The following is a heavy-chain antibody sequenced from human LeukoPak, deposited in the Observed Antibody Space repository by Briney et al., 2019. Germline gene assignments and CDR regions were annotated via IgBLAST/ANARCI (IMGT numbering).Heavy chain of an antibody. D-gene: IGHD2-15*01. Sequence: PGGSLRLSCAASGFTFSSYEMNWVRQAPGKGLEWVSSISRSGSTKYYADSVKGRFTISRDNAKNSLFLQMNSLRAEDTAVDYCARVLRYCSGGNCYSGGLGYMDVWGKGTTVTISS. CDR2: ISRSGSTK. CDR1: GFTFSSYE. J-gene: IGHJ6*03. CDR3: ARVLRYCSGGNCYSGGLGYMDV. V-gene: IGHV3-48*03.